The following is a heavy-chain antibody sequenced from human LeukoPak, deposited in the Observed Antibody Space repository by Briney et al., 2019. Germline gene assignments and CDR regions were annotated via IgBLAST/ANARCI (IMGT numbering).Heavy chain of an antibody. J-gene: IGHJ4*02. D-gene: IGHD5-18*01. V-gene: IGHV3-48*03. Sequence: PGGSLRLSCPASGFTFSNYELNWARQAPGKGLEWISYISSSGRNIYYADSVNGRFTISRGNAKNSLYLQMNSLRAEDTAVYYCARDMVQLWSKHYWGQGTLVTVSS. CDR2: ISSSGRNI. CDR3: ARDMVQLWSKHY. CDR1: GFTFSNYE.